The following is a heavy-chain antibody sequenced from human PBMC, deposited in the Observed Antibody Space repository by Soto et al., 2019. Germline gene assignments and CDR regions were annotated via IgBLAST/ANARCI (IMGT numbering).Heavy chain of an antibody. Sequence: QVQLQESGPGLVKPSQTLSLTCTVSGGSISSVGYYWSWIRQHPGKGLEWIGYIYYSGTTYYNPSLRSRVTMSVDTSKNQFSLKLSSVTAADTAVYYCAKPWGNTDALDIWGQGTLVTV. D-gene: IGHD3-16*01. CDR3: AKPWGNTDALDI. CDR1: GGSISSVGYY. J-gene: IGHJ3*02. CDR2: IYYSGTT. V-gene: IGHV4-31*03.